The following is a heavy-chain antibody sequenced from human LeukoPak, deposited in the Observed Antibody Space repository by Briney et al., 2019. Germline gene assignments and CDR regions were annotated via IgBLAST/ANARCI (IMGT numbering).Heavy chain of an antibody. J-gene: IGHJ4*02. D-gene: IGHD6-13*01. CDR1: GFPFSTYA. CDR2: ISGSGGDT. V-gene: IGHV3-23*01. Sequence: PGGSLRLSCAASGFPFSTYAMSWVRQAPGKGLEWVSVISGSGGDTYYADSVKGRFTISGDNSKNTLYLQMNSLRAEDTAVYYCARGPYSSSWLYYFDYWGQGTLVTVSS. CDR3: ARGPYSSSWLYYFDY.